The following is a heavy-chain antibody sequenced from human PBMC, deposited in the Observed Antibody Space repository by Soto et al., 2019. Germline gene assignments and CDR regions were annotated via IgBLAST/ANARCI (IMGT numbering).Heavy chain of an antibody. Sequence: GGSLRLSCAASGFTFSSYAMHWVRQAPGKGLEWVAVISYDGSNKYYADSVKGRFTISRDNSKNTLYLQMNSLRAEDTAVYYCAREKARGFDYWGQGTLVTVSS. D-gene: IGHD6-6*01. V-gene: IGHV3-30-3*01. CDR2: ISYDGSNK. CDR1: GFTFSSYA. CDR3: AREKARGFDY. J-gene: IGHJ4*02.